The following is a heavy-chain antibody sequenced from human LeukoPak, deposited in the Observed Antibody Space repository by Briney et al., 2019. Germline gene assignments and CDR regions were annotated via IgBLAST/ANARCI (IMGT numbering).Heavy chain of an antibody. CDR1: GFTXXXYS. Sequence: GFTXXXYSMNWVRQAPGKGLEWVSSISSSSSYIYYADSVKGRFTISRDNAKNSLYLQMNSLRAEDTAVYYCARDFRNSSSVWGQGTTVTVSS. V-gene: IGHV3-21*01. CDR3: ARDFRNSSSV. D-gene: IGHD6-13*01. CDR2: ISSSSSYI. J-gene: IGHJ6*02.